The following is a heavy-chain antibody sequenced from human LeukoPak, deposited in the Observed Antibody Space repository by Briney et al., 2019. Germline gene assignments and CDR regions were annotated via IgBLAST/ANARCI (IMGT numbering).Heavy chain of an antibody. V-gene: IGHV4-38-2*02. J-gene: IGHJ4*02. CDR2: IYHSGST. CDR3: ARGYCSGGSCYLYDY. CDR1: GYSISSGYY. Sequence: SETLSLTCTVSGYSISSGYYWGWIRQPPGKGLEWIGSIYHSGSTYYNPSLKSRVTISVDTSKNQFSLKLSSVTAADTAVYYCARGYCSGGSCYLYDYWGQGTLVTVSS. D-gene: IGHD2-15*01.